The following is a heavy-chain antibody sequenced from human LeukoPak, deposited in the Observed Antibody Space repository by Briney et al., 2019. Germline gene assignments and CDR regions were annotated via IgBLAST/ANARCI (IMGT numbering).Heavy chain of an antibody. D-gene: IGHD3-3*01. CDR1: GYTFTSYY. CDR3: ARPITMAGEHVLHGAFDI. CDR2: INPSGGST. V-gene: IGHV1-46*01. J-gene: IGHJ3*02. Sequence: ASVKVSCKASGYTFTSYYMHWVRQAPGQGLEWMGIINPSGGSTSYAQKFQGRVTMTRDTSTSTVYMELSRLRSDDTAVYYCARPITMAGEHVLHGAFDIWGQGTMVTVSS.